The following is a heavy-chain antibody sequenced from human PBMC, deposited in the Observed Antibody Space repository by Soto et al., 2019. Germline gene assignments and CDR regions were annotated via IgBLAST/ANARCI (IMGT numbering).Heavy chain of an antibody. D-gene: IGHD5-18*01. CDR1: GGSISSSSYY. CDR3: ARAESSGYSYGYNWFDP. J-gene: IGHJ5*02. V-gene: IGHV4-31*03. CDR2: IYYSGST. Sequence: SETLSLTCTVSGGSISSSSYYWGWIRQPPGKGLEWIGYIYYSGSTYYNPSLKSRVTISVDTSKNQFSLKLSSVTAADTAVYYCARAESSGYSYGYNWFDPWGQGTLVTVSS.